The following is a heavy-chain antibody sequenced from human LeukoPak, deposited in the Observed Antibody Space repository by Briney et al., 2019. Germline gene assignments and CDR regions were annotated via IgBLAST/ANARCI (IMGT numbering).Heavy chain of an antibody. CDR3: ASGSGDAFDI. CDR1: GFTFSNYA. J-gene: IGHJ3*02. D-gene: IGHD5-12*01. V-gene: IGHV3-21*01. Sequence: PGGSLRLSCAASGFTFSNYAMNWVRQAPGKGLEWVSSISSGITYIYYTNSLKGRFTVSRDDAKNSLYLQMNSLRAEDTAVYYCASGSGDAFDIWGQGTVVT. CDR2: ISSGITYI.